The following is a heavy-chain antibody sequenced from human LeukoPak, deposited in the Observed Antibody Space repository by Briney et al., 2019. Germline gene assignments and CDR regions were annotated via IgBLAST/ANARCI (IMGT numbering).Heavy chain of an antibody. CDR2: ISGSGGST. Sequence: GGSLRLSCAASGFTLSTYAMSWVRQAPGKGLEWVSVISGSGGSTYYADSVEGRFTISRDNSKNTLYLQMHSLRVEDTATYYCVIRGYDTRGYYGYFDYWGQGTLVTVSS. D-gene: IGHD3-22*01. CDR1: GFTLSTYA. J-gene: IGHJ4*02. V-gene: IGHV3-23*01. CDR3: VIRGYDTRGYYGYFDY.